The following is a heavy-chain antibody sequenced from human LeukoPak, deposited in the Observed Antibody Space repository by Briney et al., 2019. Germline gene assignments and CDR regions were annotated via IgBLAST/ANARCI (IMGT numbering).Heavy chain of an antibody. J-gene: IGHJ6*03. CDR3: AREATPQTSTLYYYYYYMDV. CDR1: GGTFSTYA. CDR2: IIPIYGIA. Sequence: SSVKVSCKASGGTFSTYAISWLRQAPGQGLEWMGGIIPIYGIANYAQKLRGRVTITADESTSTSYMEVNGLRSEDTAVYYCAREATPQTSTLYYYYYYMDVWGNGTPVTVSS. V-gene: IGHV1-69*01. D-gene: IGHD1/OR15-1a*01.